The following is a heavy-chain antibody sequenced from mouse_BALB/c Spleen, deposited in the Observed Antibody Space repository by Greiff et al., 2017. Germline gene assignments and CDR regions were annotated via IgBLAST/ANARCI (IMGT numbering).Heavy chain of an antibody. CDR1: GYTFTSYW. CDR2: IYPGSGST. CDR3: TRDRGDY. D-gene: IGHD2-14*01. Sequence: LQQPGSELVRPGASVKLSCKASGYTFTSYWMHWVKQRHGQGLEWIGNIYPGSGSTNYDEKFKSKGTLTVDTSSSTAYMHLSSLTSEDSAVYYCTRDRGDYWGQGTTVTVSS. J-gene: IGHJ2*01. V-gene: IGHV1S22*01.